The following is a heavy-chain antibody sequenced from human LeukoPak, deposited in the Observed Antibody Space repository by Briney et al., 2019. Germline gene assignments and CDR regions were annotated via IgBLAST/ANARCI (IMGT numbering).Heavy chain of an antibody. Sequence: GGSLRLSCAASGFTFSDYYMSWIRQAPGKGLEWVSYISSSGSTIYYADSVKGRFTISRDNAKNSLYLQMNSLRVEDTAVYYCARGRGSYYYDSSGYPADAFDIWGQGTMVTVSS. D-gene: IGHD3-22*01. CDR3: ARGRGSYYYDSSGYPADAFDI. J-gene: IGHJ3*02. CDR2: ISSSGSTI. V-gene: IGHV3-11*01. CDR1: GFTFSDYY.